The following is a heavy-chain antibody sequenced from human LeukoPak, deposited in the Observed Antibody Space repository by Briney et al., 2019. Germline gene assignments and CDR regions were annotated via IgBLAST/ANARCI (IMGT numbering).Heavy chain of an antibody. CDR3: SRETYPYSSDT. J-gene: IGHJ5*02. CDR1: GFTFSDYY. V-gene: IGHV3-74*01. Sequence: GGSLRLSCAASGFTFSDYYMHWVRQAPGKGLLWISHINGDGSRTGYADSVKGRFTISRDNAKDILYLQMNSLRAEDTAVYYCSRETYPYSSDTWGQGALVTVSS. D-gene: IGHD2-15*01. CDR2: INGDGSRT.